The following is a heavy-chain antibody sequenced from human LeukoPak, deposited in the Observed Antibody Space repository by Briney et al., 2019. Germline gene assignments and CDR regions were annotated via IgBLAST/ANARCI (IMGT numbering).Heavy chain of an antibody. V-gene: IGHV5-51*01. CDR2: IYPGDSDT. J-gene: IGHJ3*02. D-gene: IGHD3-22*01. CDR3: ARPAYYYDTSGLWDAFDI. CDR1: GYSFTSYW. Sequence: GESLKISCKGSGYSFTSYWIGWVRQMPGKGLECMGIIYPGDSDTRYSPSFRGQVTISADKSISTAYLQWSSLKASDTAMYYCARPAYYYDTSGLWDAFDIWGQGTMVTVSS.